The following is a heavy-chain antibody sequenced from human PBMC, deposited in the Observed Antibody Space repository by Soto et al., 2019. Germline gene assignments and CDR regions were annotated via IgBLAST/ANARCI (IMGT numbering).Heavy chain of an antibody. CDR2: IYFSGNT. D-gene: IGHD4-17*01. V-gene: IGHV4-39*01. J-gene: IGHJ2*01. CDR3: AMSPIPYGVVYWSIDL. Sequence: PSETLSLTCTVSGGSISSCDYYWCWIRHPPGQGLDWIGSIYFSGNTYYNPSLKSRVTISLDTSKNEFSLRLSSVTAADTAVYFCAMSPIPYGVVYWSIDLWGHGKLVTVSS. CDR1: GGSISSCDYY.